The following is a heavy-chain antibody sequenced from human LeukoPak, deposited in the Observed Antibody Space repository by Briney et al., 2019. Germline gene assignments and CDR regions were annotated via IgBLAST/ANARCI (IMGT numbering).Heavy chain of an antibody. D-gene: IGHD1-14*01. J-gene: IGHJ4*02. Sequence: SETLSLTCSVSGVSISPYYWSWIRQPPGKGLEYVGKVYYSGTANYNPSLKSRGTISVDTSKNQVSLKLSSVTAADTAVYYCARNSRGGFGKKPVDYWGQGTLVTVS. CDR2: VYYSGTA. CDR3: ARNSRGGFGKKPVDY. CDR1: GVSISPYY. V-gene: IGHV4-59*12.